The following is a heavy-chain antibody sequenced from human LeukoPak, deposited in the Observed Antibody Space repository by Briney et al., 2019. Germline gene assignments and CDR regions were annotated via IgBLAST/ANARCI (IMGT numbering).Heavy chain of an antibody. D-gene: IGHD1-1*01. CDR3: ARLWNDDGYYYFDY. J-gene: IGHJ4*02. CDR2: INPNSGGT. CDR1: GYTFTGYY. V-gene: IGHV1-2*06. Sequence: ASVKVSCKASGYTFTGYYMHWVRQAPGQGLEWMGRINPNSGGTNYAQKFQGRVTMTRDTSISTAYMELSRLRSDDTAVYYCARLWNDDGYYYFDYWGQGTLVTVSS.